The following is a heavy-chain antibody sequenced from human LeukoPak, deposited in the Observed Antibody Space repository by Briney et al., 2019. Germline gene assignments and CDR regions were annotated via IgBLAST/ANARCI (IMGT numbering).Heavy chain of an antibody. V-gene: IGHV4-39*07. CDR2: IYYSGST. J-gene: IGHJ6*03. D-gene: IGHD3-10*01. Sequence: SETLSLTCTVSGGSISSSSYYWGWIRQPPGKGLEWIGSIYYSGSTYYNPSLKSRVTISVDTSKNQFSLKLSSVTAADTAVYYCARDRLVRGYYMDVWGKGTTVTVSS. CDR1: GGSISSSSYY. CDR3: ARDRLVRGYYMDV.